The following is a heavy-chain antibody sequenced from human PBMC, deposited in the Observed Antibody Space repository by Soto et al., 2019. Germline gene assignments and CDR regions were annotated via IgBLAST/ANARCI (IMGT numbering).Heavy chain of an antibody. Sequence: GGSLRLSCAASGFTFSSYGMHWVRQAPGKGLEWVAVISYDGSNKYYADSVKGRFTISRDNSKNTLYLQMNSLRAEDTAVYSCAKDRGYYYYNMDVRGQGTTVTVS. CDR2: ISYDGSNK. V-gene: IGHV3-30*18. CDR3: AKDRGYYYYNMDV. CDR1: GFTFSSYG. J-gene: IGHJ6*02. D-gene: IGHD3-10*01.